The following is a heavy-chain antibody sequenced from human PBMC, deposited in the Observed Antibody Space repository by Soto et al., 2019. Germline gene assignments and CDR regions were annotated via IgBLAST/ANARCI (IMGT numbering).Heavy chain of an antibody. CDR2: IYYSGST. CDR1: GGSISSYY. CDR3: ERDLYYYDSSGYPKGYYDYYYGMDV. V-gene: IGHV4-59*01. J-gene: IGHJ6*02. D-gene: IGHD3-22*01. Sequence: PSETLSLTCTVSGGSISSYYWSWIRQPPGKVLEWIGYIYYSGSTNYNPSLKSRVTISVDTSKNQFSLKLSSVTAADTAVYYCERDLYYYDSSGYPKGYYDYYYGMDVWGQGTTVTVSS.